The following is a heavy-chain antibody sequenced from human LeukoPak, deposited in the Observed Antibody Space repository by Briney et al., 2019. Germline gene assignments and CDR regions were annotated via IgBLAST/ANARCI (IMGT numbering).Heavy chain of an antibody. Sequence: GASVKVSCTASGGTFSSYAISWVRQAPGQGLEWMGGIIPIFGTANYAQEFQGRVTITADESTSTAYMELSSLRSEDTAVYYCATLGGPTVTTKGYWGQGTLVTVSS. CDR2: IIPIFGTA. J-gene: IGHJ4*02. CDR1: GGTFSSYA. V-gene: IGHV1-69*13. D-gene: IGHD4-17*01. CDR3: ATLGGPTVTTKGY.